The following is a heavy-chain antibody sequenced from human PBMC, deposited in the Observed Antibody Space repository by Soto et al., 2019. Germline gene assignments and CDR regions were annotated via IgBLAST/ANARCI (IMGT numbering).Heavy chain of an antibody. CDR3: ARGPNTGAFDI. CDR1: GYSFSNYY. Sequence: QVQLVQSGAEVKKPEASVKVSCKASGYSFSNYYIHWWRQAPGQGLEWMGLINPSGGDTTYSQTFQGRVTLTSDTSTSTVYMELSSLRSEDTAVYYCARGPNTGAFDIWGQGTMVTVSS. J-gene: IGHJ3*02. V-gene: IGHV1-46*03. CDR2: INPSGGDT. D-gene: IGHD1-1*01.